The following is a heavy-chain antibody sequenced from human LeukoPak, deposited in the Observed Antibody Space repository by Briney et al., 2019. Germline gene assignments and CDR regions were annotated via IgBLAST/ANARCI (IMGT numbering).Heavy chain of an antibody. D-gene: IGHD6-19*01. CDR1: GYTLTELS. V-gene: IGHV1-24*01. Sequence: GASVKVSCKVSGYTLTELSMHWVRQAPGKGLEWTGGFDPEDGETIYAQKFQGRVTMTEDTSTDTAYMELSSLRSEDTAVYYCATDPDSSGWYFYWGQGTLVTVSS. CDR3: ATDPDSSGWYFY. CDR2: FDPEDGET. J-gene: IGHJ4*02.